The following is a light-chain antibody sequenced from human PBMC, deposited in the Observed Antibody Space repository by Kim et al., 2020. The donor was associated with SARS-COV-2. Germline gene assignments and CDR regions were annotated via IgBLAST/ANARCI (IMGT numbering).Light chain of an antibody. V-gene: IGKV1-5*03. Sequence: ASVGDNVNITCRASQSISTWLAWYQQKPGKAPNLLIYKAYNLETGVPARFRGSGSGTEFTLTISSLQPDDFATYYCQQYSSYSGTFGQGTKVDIK. CDR1: QSISTW. CDR2: KAY. J-gene: IGKJ1*01. CDR3: QQYSSYSGT.